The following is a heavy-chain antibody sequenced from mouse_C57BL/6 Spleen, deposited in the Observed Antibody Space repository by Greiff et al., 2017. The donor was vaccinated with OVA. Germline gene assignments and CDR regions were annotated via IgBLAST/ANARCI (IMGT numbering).Heavy chain of an antibody. J-gene: IGHJ2*01. CDR3: ARQPYFDY. CDR2: INPNNGGT. V-gene: IGHV1-18*01. D-gene: IGHD6-1*01. Sequence: VHVKQSGPELVKPGASVKIPCKASGYTFTDYNMDWVKQSHGKSLEWIGDINPNNGGTIYNQKFKGKATLTVDKSSSTAYMELRSLTSEDTAVYYCARQPYFDYWGQSTTLTVSS. CDR1: GYTFTDYN.